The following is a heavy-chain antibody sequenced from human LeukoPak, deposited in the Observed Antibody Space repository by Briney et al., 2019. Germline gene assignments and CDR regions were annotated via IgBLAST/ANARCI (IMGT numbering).Heavy chain of an antibody. CDR1: GASMSSFY. CDR2: IYSSGST. D-gene: IGHD3-16*01. CDR3: TRGAGWLIDY. J-gene: IGHJ4*02. Sequence: SETLSLTCTVSGASMSSFYWSWIRQSPGKGLEWIGYIYSSGSTNYNPSLKSRVTISVDTSKSQFSLKLSSVTAADTAVYYCTRGAGWLIDYWGQGILVTVSS. V-gene: IGHV4-59*01.